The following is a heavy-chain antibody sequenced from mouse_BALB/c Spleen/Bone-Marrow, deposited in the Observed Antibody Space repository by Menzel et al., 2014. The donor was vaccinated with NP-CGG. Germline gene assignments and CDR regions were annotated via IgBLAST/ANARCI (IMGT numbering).Heavy chain of an antibody. D-gene: IGHD1-1*01. CDR1: GFNIKDTY. V-gene: IGHV14-3*02. CDR2: IDPANGNT. Sequence: EVQLQQSGAELVKPGASVKLSCTASGFNIKDTYMHWVKQRPEQGLEWIGRIDPANGNTSYDPRFQGKATITADTSSNTAYLQLSSLTSEDTAVYYCARYGGRYYAMDYWGQGTSVTVSS. J-gene: IGHJ4*01. CDR3: ARYGGRYYAMDY.